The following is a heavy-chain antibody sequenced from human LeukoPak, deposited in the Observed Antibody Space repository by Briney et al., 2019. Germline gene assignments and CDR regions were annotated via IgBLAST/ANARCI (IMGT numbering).Heavy chain of an antibody. J-gene: IGHJ3*02. D-gene: IGHD2-2*01. CDR3: AKDMGYCSSTSCNDAFVI. CDR1: GFTFDDYA. V-gene: IGHV3-9*01. CDR2: ISWNSGSI. Sequence: PGRSLRLSCAASGFTFDDYAMHWVRQAPGKGLEWVSGISWNSGSIGYADSVKGRFTISRDNAKNSLYLQMNSLRAEDTASYYCAKDMGYCSSTSCNDAFVIWGQGTMVTVSS.